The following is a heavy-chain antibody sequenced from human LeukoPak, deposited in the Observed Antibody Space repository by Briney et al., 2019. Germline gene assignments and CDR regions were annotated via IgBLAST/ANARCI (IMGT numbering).Heavy chain of an antibody. CDR3: TSFGGDFWSGYPYYFDY. D-gene: IGHD3-3*01. J-gene: IGHJ4*02. CDR1: GFTFSNAW. Sequence: GGSLRFSCAASGFTFSNAWMSWVRKGPGKGLKWVGRINSITDGGTTDYAAPVKGRFTISRDDTKTTLYLQMNSLNTEDTAVYYCTSFGGDFWSGYPYYFDYWGQGTLVTVSS. CDR2: INSITDGGTT. V-gene: IGHV3-15*01.